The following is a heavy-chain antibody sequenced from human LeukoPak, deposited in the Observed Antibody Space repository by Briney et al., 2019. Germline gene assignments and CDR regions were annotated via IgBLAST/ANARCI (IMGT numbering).Heavy chain of an antibody. V-gene: IGHV3-30*03. J-gene: IGHJ5*02. CDR3: ARDLGQYYDTSDNWFDP. CDR2: ISYDAKSN. CDR1: GFTFSSYG. D-gene: IGHD3-22*01. Sequence: GGSLRLSCVTSGFTFSSYGMHWVRQVPGKGLEWVAVISYDAKSNYHVDSVKGRFTISRDNSKNTLYLQMNSLRAEDTAVYYCARDLGQYYDTSDNWFDPWGQGTLVTVSS.